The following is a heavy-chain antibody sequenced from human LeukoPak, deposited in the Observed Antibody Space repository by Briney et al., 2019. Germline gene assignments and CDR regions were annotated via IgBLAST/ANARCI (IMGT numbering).Heavy chain of an antibody. V-gene: IGHV1-69*04. CDR1: GGTFSSYA. D-gene: IGHD3-3*01. CDR3: ARDPPTSYYDFWSGYYSDAFDI. J-gene: IGHJ3*02. Sequence: ASVKVSCKASGGTFSSYAISWVRQAPGRGLEWMGRIIPIFGIANYAQKFQGRVTITADKSTSTAYMELSSLRSEDTAVYYCARDPPTSYYDFWSGYYSDAFDIWGQGTMVTVSS. CDR2: IIPIFGIA.